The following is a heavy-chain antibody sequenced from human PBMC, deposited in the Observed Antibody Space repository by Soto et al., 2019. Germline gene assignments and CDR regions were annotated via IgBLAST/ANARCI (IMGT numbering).Heavy chain of an antibody. Sequence: RAPLILSSTASGFTFNSYAMHWLRQAPGKGLEWVAVISYDGSNKYYADSVKGRFTISRDNSKNTLYLQMNSLRAEDTAVYYCARAYEGDYFDYWGQGTLVTVSS. J-gene: IGHJ4*02. CDR2: ISYDGSNK. CDR1: GFTFNSYA. CDR3: ARAYEGDYFDY. V-gene: IGHV3-30-3*01. D-gene: IGHD3-16*01.